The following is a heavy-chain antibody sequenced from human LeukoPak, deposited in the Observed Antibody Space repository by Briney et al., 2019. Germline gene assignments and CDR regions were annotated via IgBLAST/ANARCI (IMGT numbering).Heavy chain of an antibody. V-gene: IGHV3-21*01. CDR3: ARGPATRVYYFDY. Sequence: GGSLRLSCAASGFTVSRSFMYWVRQAPGKGLEWVSSISSDGDYIYYADSLKGRFTISRDNAKNSLYLQMNNLRAEDTAVYYCARGPATRVYYFDYWGQGTLVTVSS. D-gene: IGHD1-26*01. CDR2: ISSDGDYI. CDR1: GFTVSRSF. J-gene: IGHJ4*02.